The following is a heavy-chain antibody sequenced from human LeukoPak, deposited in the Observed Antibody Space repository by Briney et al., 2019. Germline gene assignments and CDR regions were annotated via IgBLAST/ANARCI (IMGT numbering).Heavy chain of an antibody. V-gene: IGHV4-34*01. Sequence: PSETLSLTCAVYGGSFSGYYWSWIRQPPGKGLEWIGEINHSGSTNYNPSLKSRVTISVDTSKNQFSLKLSSVTAADTAVYYCARKRQLGFYYYYGMDVWGQGTTVTVSS. CDR3: ARKRQLGFYYYYGMDV. CDR2: INHSGST. D-gene: IGHD6-6*01. CDR1: GGSFSGYY. J-gene: IGHJ6*02.